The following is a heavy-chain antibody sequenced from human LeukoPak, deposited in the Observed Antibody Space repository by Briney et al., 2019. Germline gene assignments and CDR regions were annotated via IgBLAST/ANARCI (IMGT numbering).Heavy chain of an antibody. D-gene: IGHD2-2*02. CDR1: GFTFSSYE. Sequence: PGGSLRLSCAASGFTFSSYEMNWVRQAPGNGLEWISYISSSGATKYYTDSVKGRFTISRDNAKNSLYLQMNSLRAEDTAVYYCARVDCSSTSCYTRPSAFDIWGQGTMVTVSS. CDR3: ARVDCSSTSCYTRPSAFDI. J-gene: IGHJ3*02. CDR2: ISSSGATK. V-gene: IGHV3-48*03.